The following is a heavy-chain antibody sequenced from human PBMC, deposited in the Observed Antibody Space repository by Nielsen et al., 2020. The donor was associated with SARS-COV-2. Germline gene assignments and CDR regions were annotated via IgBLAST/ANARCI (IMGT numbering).Heavy chain of an antibody. CDR2: ISGSGGST. Sequence: GESLTISCAASGFTFSSYAMSWVRQAPGKGLEWVSAISGSGGSTYYADSVKGRFTISRDNSKNTLYLQMNSLRAEDTAVYYCARDPGSGVSDWFDPWGQGTLVTVSS. CDR1: GFTFSSYA. CDR3: ARDPGSGVSDWFDP. V-gene: IGHV3-23*01. J-gene: IGHJ5*02. D-gene: IGHD3-10*01.